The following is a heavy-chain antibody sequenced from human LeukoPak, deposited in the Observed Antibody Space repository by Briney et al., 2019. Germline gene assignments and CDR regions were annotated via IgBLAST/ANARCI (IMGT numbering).Heavy chain of an antibody. CDR2: MNPNSGNT. CDR1: GYTFTSYD. CDR3: ALIPSFQVVPADY. J-gene: IGHJ4*02. Sequence: GASVKVSCKASGYTFTSYDINWVRQATGQGLEWMGWMNPNSGNTGYAQKFQGRVTITRNTSMSTAYMELSSLRSEDTAVYYCALIPSFQVVPADYWGQGTLVTVSS. V-gene: IGHV1-8*03. D-gene: IGHD2-2*01.